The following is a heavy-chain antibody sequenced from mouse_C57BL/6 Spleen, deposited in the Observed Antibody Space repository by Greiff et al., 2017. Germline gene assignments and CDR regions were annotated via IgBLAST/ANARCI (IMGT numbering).Heavy chain of an antibody. Sequence: EVMLVESEGGLVQPGSSMKLSCTASGFTFSDYYMAWVRQVPEKGLEWVANINYDGSSTYYLDSLKSRFIISRDNAKNILYLQMSSLKSEDTATYYCARQVYSNYYFDYWGQGTTLTVSS. CDR3: ARQVYSNYYFDY. D-gene: IGHD2-5*01. CDR2: INYDGSST. CDR1: GFTFSDYY. J-gene: IGHJ2*01. V-gene: IGHV5-16*01.